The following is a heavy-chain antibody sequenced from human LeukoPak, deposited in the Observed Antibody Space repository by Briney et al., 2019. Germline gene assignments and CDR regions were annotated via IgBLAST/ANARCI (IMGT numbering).Heavy chain of an antibody. CDR3: ARVSSSTGGNVDY. J-gene: IGHJ4*02. CDR1: VFMFSNFW. CDR2: IKGDGSSI. D-gene: IGHD6-6*01. V-gene: IGHV3-74*01. Sequence: GGSLRLSCAASVFMFSNFWMYWVRQAPGEGLVCVSRIKGDGSSIIYADSVKGRFTISRDNAKNKLYLQMNSLRAEDTAVYYCARVSSSTGGNVDYWGQGTLVTVSS.